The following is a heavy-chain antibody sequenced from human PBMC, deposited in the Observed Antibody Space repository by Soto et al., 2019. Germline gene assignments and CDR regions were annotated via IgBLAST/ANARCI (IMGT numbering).Heavy chain of an antibody. CDR2: IWYDGSNK. CDR1: GFTFSSYG. Sequence: GGSLRLSCAASGFTFSSYGMHWVRQAPGKGLEWVAVIWYDGSNKYYADSVKGRFTISRDNSKNTLYLQMNSLRAKDTAVYYCARDHKGRLLWFGELSGGWFDPWGQGTLVTVSS. CDR3: ARDHKGRLLWFGELSGGWFDP. V-gene: IGHV3-33*01. J-gene: IGHJ5*02. D-gene: IGHD3-10*01.